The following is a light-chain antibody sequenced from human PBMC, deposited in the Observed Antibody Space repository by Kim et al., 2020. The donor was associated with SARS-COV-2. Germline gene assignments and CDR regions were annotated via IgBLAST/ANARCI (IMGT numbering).Light chain of an antibody. CDR2: GAS. V-gene: IGKV3-15*01. CDR3: QHYNNWPPWT. CDR1: QTVSRN. Sequence: SPGASVTLYCRASQTVSRNLAWYQQKPGQAPRLLIYGASTRATGIPARFSGSGSETEFTLTISSLQSEDFAIYYCQHYNNWPPWTFGQGTKVDIK. J-gene: IGKJ1*01.